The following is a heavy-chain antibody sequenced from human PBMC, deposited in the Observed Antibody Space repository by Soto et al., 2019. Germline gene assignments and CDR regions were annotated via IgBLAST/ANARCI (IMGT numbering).Heavy chain of an antibody. V-gene: IGHV3-11*01. D-gene: IGHD3-22*01. J-gene: IGHJ4*02. CDR1: GFTFSDYY. CDR2: ISSSGSTI. CDR3: ARDQAESGFLDS. Sequence: GGSLRLSCAASGFTFSDYYMSWIRQAPGKGLEWVSYISSSGSTIYYADSVKGRFTISVDKSKNQFSLKLNSVTAADTAVYYCARDQAESGFLDSWGQGTLVTVSS.